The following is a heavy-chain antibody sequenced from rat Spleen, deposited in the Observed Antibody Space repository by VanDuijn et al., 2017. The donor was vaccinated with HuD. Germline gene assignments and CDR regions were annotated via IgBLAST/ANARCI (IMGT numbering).Heavy chain of an antibody. CDR1: GFTFSDYA. V-gene: IGHV5-17*01. Sequence: EVQLVESGGGLVQPGRSLKLSCAASGFTFSDYAMAWVRQAPKKGLEWVATIIYDGSSTYYRDSVKGRFTISRDNAKSTLYLQMDSLRSEDTATYYCARQDYYRDFDYWGQGVMVTVSS. J-gene: IGHJ2*01. CDR3: ARQDYYRDFDY. D-gene: IGHD1-1*01. CDR2: IIYDGSST.